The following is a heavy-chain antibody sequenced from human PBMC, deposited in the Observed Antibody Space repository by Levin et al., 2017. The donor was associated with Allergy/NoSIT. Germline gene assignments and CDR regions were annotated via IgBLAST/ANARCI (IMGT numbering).Heavy chain of an antibody. CDR3: AKDKAGAHIY. V-gene: IGHV3-30*18. D-gene: IGHD1-26*01. CDR1: GFTFSSYG. J-gene: IGHJ4*02. Sequence: GGSLRLSCAASGFTFSSYGMHWVRQAPGKGLEWVAVISYDGSNKYYADSVKGRFTISRDNSKNTLYLQMNSLRAEDTAVYYCAKDKAGAHIYWGQGTLVTVSS. CDR2: ISYDGSNK.